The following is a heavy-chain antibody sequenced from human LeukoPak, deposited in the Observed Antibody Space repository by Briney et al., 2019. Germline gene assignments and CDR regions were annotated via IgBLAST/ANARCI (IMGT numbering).Heavy chain of an antibody. CDR2: INHSGST. CDR1: GGSFSGYY. Sequence: PSETLSLTCAVYGGSFSGYYWSWIRQPPGKGLEWSGEINHSGSTNYNPSLKSRVTISVDTSKNQFSLKLSSVTAADTAVYYCARGGTSRPYYYYYYMDVWGKGTTVTASS. V-gene: IGHV4-34*01. J-gene: IGHJ6*03. CDR3: ARGGTSRPYYYYYYMDV.